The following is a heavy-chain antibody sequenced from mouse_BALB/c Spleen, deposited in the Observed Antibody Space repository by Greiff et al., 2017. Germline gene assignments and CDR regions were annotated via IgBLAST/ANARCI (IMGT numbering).Heavy chain of an antibody. CDR2: ISNGGGST. CDR3: ARLLITTAYYFDY. Sequence: DVQLVESGGGLVQPGGSLKLSCAASGFTFSSYTMSWVRQTPEKRLEWVAYISNGGGSTYYPDTVKGRFTISRDNAKNTLYLQMSSLKSEDTAMYYCARLLITTAYYFDYWGQGTTLTVSS. J-gene: IGHJ2*01. D-gene: IGHD1-2*01. CDR1: GFTFSSYT. V-gene: IGHV5-12-2*01.